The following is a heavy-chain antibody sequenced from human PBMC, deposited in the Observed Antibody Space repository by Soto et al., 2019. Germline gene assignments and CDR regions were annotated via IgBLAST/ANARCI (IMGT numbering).Heavy chain of an antibody. Sequence: EVQLVESGGGLVQPGGSLRISCVVSGLTFENFWLSWVRQARGKGLQWVANIKQDGGERYYLDSVRGRFTISRDNAENSLSLQMNGLSVAETAVYYCARGGRDPYNWFDPWGQETLVIVSS. J-gene: IGHJ5*02. CDR3: ARGGRDPYNWFDP. CDR1: GLTFENFW. D-gene: IGHD3-16*01. CDR2: IKQDGGER. V-gene: IGHV3-7*01.